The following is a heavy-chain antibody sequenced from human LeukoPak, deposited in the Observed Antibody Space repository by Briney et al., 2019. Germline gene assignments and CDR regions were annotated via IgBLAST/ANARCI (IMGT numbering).Heavy chain of an antibody. Sequence: GESLKISCKGSGYSFTTYWIGWVRQMPGKGLEWMGIIYPSDSDTTYSPSFQGQVTISVDKSVDTAYLQWSSLKASDTAMYYCARRQGYYDSRGYYPWAFGIWAQGTMVTVSS. D-gene: IGHD3-22*01. V-gene: IGHV5-51*01. J-gene: IGHJ3*02. CDR3: ARRQGYYDSRGYYPWAFGI. CDR2: IYPSDSDT. CDR1: GYSFTTYW.